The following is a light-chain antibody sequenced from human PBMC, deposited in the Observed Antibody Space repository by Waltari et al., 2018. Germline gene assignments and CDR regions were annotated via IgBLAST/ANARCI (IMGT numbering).Light chain of an antibody. V-gene: IGKV1-8*01. CDR2: AAS. J-gene: IGKJ5*01. Sequence: AIRITQSPSSLSASTGDRVTITCRASQGISSYLAWYQQKPGKAPKLLIYAASTLQSGVPSRFSGSGSGTDFTLTISCLQSEDFATYYCQQYHSYPITFGQGTRLEIK. CDR1: QGISSY. CDR3: QQYHSYPIT.